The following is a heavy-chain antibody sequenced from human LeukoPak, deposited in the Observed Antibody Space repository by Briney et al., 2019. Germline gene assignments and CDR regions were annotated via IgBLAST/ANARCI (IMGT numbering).Heavy chain of an antibody. Sequence: PSETLSLTCTVSGYSVSSGYYWGWIRQPPGKGLEWIGSIYHSGITYYNPSLKSRVTISIDTSKNQFSLKLRSVTAADTAVYYCARHRTSGTTHAFDIWGQGTMVTVPS. V-gene: IGHV4-38-2*02. CDR3: ARHRTSGTTHAFDI. J-gene: IGHJ3*02. CDR1: GYSVSSGYY. D-gene: IGHD1-1*01. CDR2: IYHSGIT.